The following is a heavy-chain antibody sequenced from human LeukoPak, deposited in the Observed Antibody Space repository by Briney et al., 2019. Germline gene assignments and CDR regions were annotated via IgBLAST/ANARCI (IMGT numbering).Heavy chain of an antibody. J-gene: IGHJ4*02. CDR3: VRDGSAYNFDY. CDR1: GFTFSNAW. V-gene: IGHV3-74*01. D-gene: IGHD5-24*01. CDR2: INNDGSYI. Sequence: PGGSLRLSCAASGFTFSNAWMHWVRQAPGKGLEWVSRINNDGSYINYAESVKGRFTLSRDNTKNTLTLQMNSLRAEDTAVYFCVRDGSAYNFDYWGQGVLVTVSS.